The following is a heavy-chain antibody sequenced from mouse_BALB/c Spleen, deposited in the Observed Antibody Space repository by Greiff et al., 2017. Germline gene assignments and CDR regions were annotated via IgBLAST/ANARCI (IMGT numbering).Heavy chain of an antibody. CDR3: AREACYRFSGFAY. D-gene: IGHD2-14*01. CDR1: GFSLTSYG. J-gene: IGHJ3*01. V-gene: IGHV2-9*02. CDR2: IWAGGST. Sequence: QVQLKESGPGLVAPSQCLSITCTVSGFSLTSYGVHWVRQPPGKGLEWLGVIWAGGSTTYNSALMSSLSISKDNSKSQVFLKMNSLQTDDTAMYYCAREACYRFSGFAYWGQGTLVTVSA.